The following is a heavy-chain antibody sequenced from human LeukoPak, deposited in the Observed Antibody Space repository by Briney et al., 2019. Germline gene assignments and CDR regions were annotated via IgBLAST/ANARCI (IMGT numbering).Heavy chain of an antibody. Sequence: ASVKVSCKASGYTFTGYYMHWVRQAPGQGLEWMGWINPNSGGTNYAQKFQGRVTMTRDTSISTAYMELSRLRSDDTAVYYCARDYTDYGDSTLPFDYWGQGTLVTVSS. CDR1: GYTFTGYY. CDR3: ARDYTDYGDSTLPFDY. CDR2: INPNSGGT. J-gene: IGHJ4*02. D-gene: IGHD4-17*01. V-gene: IGHV1-2*02.